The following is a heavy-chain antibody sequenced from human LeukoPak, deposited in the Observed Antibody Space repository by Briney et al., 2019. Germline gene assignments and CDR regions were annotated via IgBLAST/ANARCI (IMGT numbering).Heavy chain of an antibody. D-gene: IGHD1-26*01. Sequence: GGSLRLSCAASGFTFSSYAMSWARQAPGKGLEWVSAISGSGGSTYYADSVKGRFTISRDNSKNTLYLQMNSLRAEDTAVYYCAKDGWREPVGWDYFDYWGQGTLVTVSS. CDR2: ISGSGGST. J-gene: IGHJ4*02. CDR1: GFTFSSYA. V-gene: IGHV3-23*01. CDR3: AKDGWREPVGWDYFDY.